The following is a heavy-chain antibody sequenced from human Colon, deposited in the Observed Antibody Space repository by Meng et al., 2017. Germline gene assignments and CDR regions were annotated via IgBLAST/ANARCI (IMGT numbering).Heavy chain of an antibody. D-gene: IGHD3-3*01. Sequence: QVQLGQSGAEVKKPGASVKVSCKASGYSFTTYSMHWVRQAPGQGLEWMEWINTANGNAVYSETFQGRLTITRDASASTVNMELSSLGSEDTAVYYCATDFSPRGDYWGQGTLVTVSS. J-gene: IGHJ4*02. CDR3: ATDFSPRGDY. CDR1: GYSFTTYS. CDR2: INTANGNA. V-gene: IGHV1-3*04.